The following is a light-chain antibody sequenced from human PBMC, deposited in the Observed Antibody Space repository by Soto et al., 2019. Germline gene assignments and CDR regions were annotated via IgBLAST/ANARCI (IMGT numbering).Light chain of an antibody. CDR3: QQYYSYPPI. J-gene: IGKJ2*01. CDR2: AAS. CDR1: QGISNY. V-gene: IGKV1-8*01. Sequence: AIRMTQSPSSFSASTGDRVTITCRASQGISNYLAWYQQKPGKAPNRLIYAASTLQSGVPSRFSGSGSGTDFTLTISYLQSEDFATYFCQQYYSYPPIFGQGTKLEIK.